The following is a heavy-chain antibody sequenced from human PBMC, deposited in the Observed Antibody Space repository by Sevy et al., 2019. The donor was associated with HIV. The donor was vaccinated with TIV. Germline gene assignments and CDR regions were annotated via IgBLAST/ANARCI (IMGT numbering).Heavy chain of an antibody. V-gene: IGHV3-7*01. CDR1: GFTFSDYW. J-gene: IGHJ4*02. Sequence: GESLKISCAASGFTFSDYWMTWVRQSPGKGLEWVANINRDGSGKYDVDSVKGRFTISRDNPKKSLYLQMNSLRDEDTAVYYCASRSQCSNGVCPFDYWGQGTLVTDSS. CDR3: ASRSQCSNGVCPFDY. D-gene: IGHD2-8*01. CDR2: INRDGSGK.